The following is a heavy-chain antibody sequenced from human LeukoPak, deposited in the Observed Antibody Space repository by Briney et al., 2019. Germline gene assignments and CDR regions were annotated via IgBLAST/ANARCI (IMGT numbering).Heavy chain of an antibody. V-gene: IGHV4-39*01. CDR3: TRRGSGNGGTYAGMDV. D-gene: IGHD1-26*01. CDR2: RLYNGHT. J-gene: IGHJ6*02. CDR1: GGSISSDVQY. Sequence: SETLSLTGTGAGGSISSDVQYGDWIRQAPGEGLEWIGSRLYNGHTLYNPSLESRVTISVDTSENQFSLRLTSVNAADTALYFCTRRGSGNGGTYAGMDVWGPGTSVTVSS.